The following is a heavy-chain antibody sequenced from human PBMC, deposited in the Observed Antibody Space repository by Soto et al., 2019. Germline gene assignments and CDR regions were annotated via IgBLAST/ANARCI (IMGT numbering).Heavy chain of an antibody. CDR3: AKGGGRSSYGYSDY. V-gene: IGHV3-23*01. D-gene: IGHD5-18*01. J-gene: IGHJ4*02. Sequence: GGSLRLSCVASGFSLSTYAMTWVRQAPGKGLEWVSSISGNSDNTFYADSVKGRFTISRDKSKNTLFLQMESLRVEDTAVYYCAKGGGRSSYGYSDYWGRGTLVTVSS. CDR1: GFSLSTYA. CDR2: ISGNSDNT.